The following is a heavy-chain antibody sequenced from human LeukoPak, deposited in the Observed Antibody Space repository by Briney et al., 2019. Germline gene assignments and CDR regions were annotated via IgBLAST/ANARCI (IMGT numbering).Heavy chain of an antibody. J-gene: IGHJ4*02. CDR3: ARRYYYDSSGYYYYFDY. Sequence: SETLSLTCTFSGGSITTSHYCRAWIRQPPGKGLEWIGSIYSSGSTYYNPSLKSRVTISVDTSKNQFSLKLKSVTAADTAVYYCARRYYYDSSGYYYYFDYWGQGTLVTVSS. V-gene: IGHV4-39*01. CDR2: IYSSGST. D-gene: IGHD3-22*01. CDR1: GGSITTSHYC.